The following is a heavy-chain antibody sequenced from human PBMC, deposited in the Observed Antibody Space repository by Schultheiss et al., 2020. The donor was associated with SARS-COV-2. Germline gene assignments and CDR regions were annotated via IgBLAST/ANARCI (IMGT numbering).Heavy chain of an antibody. CDR1: GYTFSNYY. D-gene: IGHD6-19*01. CDR2: INPSVGIT. CDR3: AKYRGWYARPPLLFDY. V-gene: IGHV1-46*01. Sequence: ASVKVSCKASGYTFSNYYMHWVRQAPGLGLEWMGVINPSVGITAFAQKFQGRVTMTRDTSMSTVYMELSSLRSEDTAVYYCAKYRGWYARPPLLFDYWGQGILVTVSS. J-gene: IGHJ4*02.